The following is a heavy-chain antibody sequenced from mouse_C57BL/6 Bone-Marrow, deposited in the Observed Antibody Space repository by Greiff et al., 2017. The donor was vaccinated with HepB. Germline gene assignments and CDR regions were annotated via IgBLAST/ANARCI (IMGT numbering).Heavy chain of an antibody. CDR2: INPGSGGT. Sequence: QVQLKESGAELVRPGTSVKVSCKASGYAFTNYLIEWVKQRPGQGLEWIGVINPGSGGTNYNEKFKGKATLTADKSSSTAYMQLSSLTSEDSAVYFCARWGIYYGNWYFDVWGTGTTVTVSS. J-gene: IGHJ1*03. CDR1: GYAFTNYL. D-gene: IGHD2-1*01. CDR3: ARWGIYYGNWYFDV. V-gene: IGHV1-54*01.